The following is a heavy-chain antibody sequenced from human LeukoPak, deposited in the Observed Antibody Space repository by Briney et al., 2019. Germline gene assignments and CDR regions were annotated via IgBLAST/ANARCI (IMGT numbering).Heavy chain of an antibody. V-gene: IGHV3-73*01. J-gene: IGHJ4*02. D-gene: IGHD1-1*01. CDR2: ITSKRDNYAT. CDR3: TRDRGAYNLYDY. Sequence: GGSLRLSCAASGFSFSGSTMHWVRQAPGEGLEWVGHITSKRDNYATVYAASVEGRFTISRDDSKAIAYLQMNSLKTEDTAVYHCTRDRGAYNLYDYWGQGTLVTVSS. CDR1: GFSFSGST.